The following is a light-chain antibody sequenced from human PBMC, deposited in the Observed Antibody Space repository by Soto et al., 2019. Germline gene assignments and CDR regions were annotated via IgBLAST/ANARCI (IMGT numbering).Light chain of an antibody. Sequence: DVQLTQSPSAMSASVGDRVTITCRASQGISNYLAWYQQKAGKVPKLLIYAASTLQSGVPSRFSGIGSGTEFTLTISSLQPEDFATYYCQQLETSPFTFGQGTTLEV. J-gene: IGKJ2*01. CDR2: AAS. CDR1: QGISNY. V-gene: IGKV1-9*01. CDR3: QQLETSPFT.